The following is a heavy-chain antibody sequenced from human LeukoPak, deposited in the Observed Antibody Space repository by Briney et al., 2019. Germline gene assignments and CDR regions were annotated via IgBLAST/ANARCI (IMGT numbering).Heavy chain of an antibody. V-gene: IGHV4-39*07. Sequence: PSETLSLTCTVSGGSISSSSYYWGWIRQPPGKGLEWIGSIYYSGSTYYNPSLKSRVIISVDTSKNQFSLKLSSVTAADTAVYYCARGRVIHDAFDIWGQGTMVTVSS. D-gene: IGHD3-22*01. CDR2: IYYSGST. CDR1: GGSISSSSYY. CDR3: ARGRVIHDAFDI. J-gene: IGHJ3*02.